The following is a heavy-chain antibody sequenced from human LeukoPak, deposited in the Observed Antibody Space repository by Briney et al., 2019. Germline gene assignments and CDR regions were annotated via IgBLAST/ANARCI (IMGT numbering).Heavy chain of an antibody. J-gene: IGHJ4*02. Sequence: GGSLRLSCAASGFAFDDYAMHWVRQAPGTGLEWVSLISGGGGSTYYADSVKGRFTVSRDNSKNSLYLQMNSLRTEDTALYYCAKDIRGDGYKPRFDYWGQGTLVTVSP. CDR2: ISGGGGST. CDR1: GFAFDDYA. V-gene: IGHV3-43*02. CDR3: AKDIRGDGYKPRFDY. D-gene: IGHD5-24*01.